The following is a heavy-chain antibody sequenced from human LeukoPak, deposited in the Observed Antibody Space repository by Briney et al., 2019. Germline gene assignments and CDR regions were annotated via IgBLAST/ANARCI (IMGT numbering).Heavy chain of an antibody. CDR1: GFTFDDYG. J-gene: IGHJ4*02. CDR2: INWNGGST. CDR3: ARTYGSGSYYNTAFDY. Sequence: GGSLRLSCAASGFTFDDYGMSWVRQAPGKGLEWVSGINWNGGSTGYADSVKGRFTISRDNAKNSLYLQMNSLRAEDTALYYCARTYGSGSYYNTAFDYWGQGTLVTVSS. V-gene: IGHV3-20*04. D-gene: IGHD3-10*01.